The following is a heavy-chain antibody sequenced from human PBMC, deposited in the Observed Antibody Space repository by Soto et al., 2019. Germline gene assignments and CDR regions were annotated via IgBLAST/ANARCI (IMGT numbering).Heavy chain of an antibody. CDR1: GFTFSSYA. J-gene: IGHJ4*02. V-gene: IGHV3-23*01. Sequence: GGSLRLSCATSGFTFSSYAMSRVGQAPGKGLEWVSAISGSGGSTYYADSVKGRFTISRDNSKNTLYLQMNSLRAEDTAVYYCAKALPGSSGWYYYFDYWGQGTLVTVSS. CDR3: AKALPGSSGWYYYFDY. D-gene: IGHD6-19*01. CDR2: ISGSGGST.